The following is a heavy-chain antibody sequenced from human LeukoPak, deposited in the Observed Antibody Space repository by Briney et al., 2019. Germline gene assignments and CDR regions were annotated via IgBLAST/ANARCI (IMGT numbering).Heavy chain of an antibody. J-gene: IGHJ4*02. CDR2: IRQDGSEK. Sequence: PGGSLRLSCAASGFTFSSYSMNWVRQAPGKGLEWVANIRQDGSEKNYVDSVKGRFTISRDNAKNSLYLQMNSLRAEDTAVYYCARDPDLRRGYDGEGYWGQGTLVTVSS. CDR3: ARDPDLRRGYDGEGY. V-gene: IGHV3-7*05. CDR1: GFTFSSYS. D-gene: IGHD5-12*01.